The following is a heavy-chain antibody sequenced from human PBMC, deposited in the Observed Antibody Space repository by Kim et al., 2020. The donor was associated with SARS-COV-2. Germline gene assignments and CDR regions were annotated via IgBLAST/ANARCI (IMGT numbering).Heavy chain of an antibody. CDR1: GGSFSGYH. CDR2: INHSGGT. J-gene: IGHJ6*02. D-gene: IGHD3-3*01. V-gene: IGHV4-34*01. CDR3: AIGRAGVVPSPILGLGPYYDYCALDV. Sequence: SETLSLTCAVFGGSFSGYHWTWIRQSPGKGLEWIGEINHSGGTNCNPSLKSRVTISLDTSKNQFSMKLGSVSAADTAVYYCAIGRAGVVPSPILGLGPYYDYCALDVWGQGTTITVSS.